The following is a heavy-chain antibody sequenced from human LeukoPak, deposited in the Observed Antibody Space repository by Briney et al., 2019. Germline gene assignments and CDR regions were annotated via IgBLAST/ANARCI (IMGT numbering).Heavy chain of an antibody. V-gene: IGHV3-30*04. CDR3: AGGGGRWEPLDY. D-gene: IGHD1-26*01. J-gene: IGHJ4*02. CDR2: ISYDGSNK. Sequence: GGSLRLSCAASGFTFSSYAMHWVRQAPGKGLEWVAVISYDGSNKYYADSVKGRFTISRDNAKNTLYLQMNSLRAEDTAVYYCAGGGGRWEPLDYWGQGTLVTVSS. CDR1: GFTFSSYA.